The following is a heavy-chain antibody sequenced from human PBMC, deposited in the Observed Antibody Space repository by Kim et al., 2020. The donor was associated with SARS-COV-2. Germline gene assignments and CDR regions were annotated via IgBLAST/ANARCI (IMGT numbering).Heavy chain of an antibody. CDR2: IYPGDSNI. Sequence: GESLKISCKGSGYSFISYWIALVRQKPGKGLEWMVVIYPGDSNIRYSPSFEGQVTISADKSISTVYLPWNSLRASDTAMYYCSRRGYRDSDGLFAPWCQG. J-gene: IGHJ5*02. D-gene: IGHD4-17*01. CDR3: SRRGYRDSDGLFAP. V-gene: IGHV5-51*01. CDR1: GYSFISYW.